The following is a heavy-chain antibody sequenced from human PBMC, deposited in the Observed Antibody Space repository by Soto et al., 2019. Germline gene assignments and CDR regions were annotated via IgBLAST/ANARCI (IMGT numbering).Heavy chain of an antibody. V-gene: IGHV1-46*01. CDR2: INPSGGST. J-gene: IGHJ6*02. CDR3: AREGIVVVVAVPGYYGMDV. CDR1: GYTFTSYY. Sequence: ASVKVSCKASGYTFTSYYMHWVRQAPGQGLEWMGIINPSGGSTSYAQKFQGRVTMTRDTSTSTVYMELSSLRSEDTAVYYCAREGIVVVVAVPGYYGMDVWGQGTTVTVS. D-gene: IGHD2-15*01.